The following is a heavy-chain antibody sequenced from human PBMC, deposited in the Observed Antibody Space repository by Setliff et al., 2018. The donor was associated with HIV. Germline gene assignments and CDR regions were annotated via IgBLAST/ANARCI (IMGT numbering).Heavy chain of an antibody. J-gene: IGHJ5*02. V-gene: IGHV1-18*01. Sequence: RPPVKVSCKASGYTFSTHGISWVRQAPGQGLEWMGWISAHNDVTHYAQHLQGRVTMTTDTSTSTAYMELRSLRSDDTAVYYCVRDRWKEQLVEGWFDPWGQGTLVTVSS. D-gene: IGHD6-13*01. CDR3: VRDRWKEQLVEGWFDP. CDR1: GYTFSTHG. CDR2: ISAHNDVT.